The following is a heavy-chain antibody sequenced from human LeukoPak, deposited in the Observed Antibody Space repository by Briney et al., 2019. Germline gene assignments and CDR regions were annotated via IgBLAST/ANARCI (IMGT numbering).Heavy chain of an antibody. CDR3: ARDQSGYDFGFDY. CDR2: IWYDGSNK. J-gene: IGHJ4*02. CDR1: GFTFSSYG. Sequence: GGSLRLSCAASGFTFSSYGMHWVRQAPGKGLEWVAVIWYDGSNKYYADSVKGRFTISRDNSENTLYLQMNSLRAEDTAMYYCARDQSGYDFGFDYWGQGTLVTVSS. V-gene: IGHV3-33*01. D-gene: IGHD5-12*01.